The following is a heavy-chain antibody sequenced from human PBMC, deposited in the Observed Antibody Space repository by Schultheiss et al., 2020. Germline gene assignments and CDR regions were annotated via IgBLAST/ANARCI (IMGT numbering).Heavy chain of an antibody. CDR3: ARSVGGGSLIDY. Sequence: SETLSLTCTVSGASISDYYWNWVRQPPGKGLEWIGYIYYSGSTNYNPSLKSRVTISVDTSKNQFSLKLSSVTAADTAVYYCARSVGGGSLIDYWGQGTLVTVSS. J-gene: IGHJ4*02. CDR2: IYYSGST. CDR1: GASISDYY. V-gene: IGHV4-59*01. D-gene: IGHD2-15*01.